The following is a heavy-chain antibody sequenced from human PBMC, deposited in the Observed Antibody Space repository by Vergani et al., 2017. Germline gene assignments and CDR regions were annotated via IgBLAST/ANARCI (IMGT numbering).Heavy chain of an antibody. CDR2: IYYSGST. CDR1: GGSISSSSYY. Sequence: QLQLQESGPGLVKPSETLSLTCTVSGGSISSSSYYWGWIRQPPGKGLEWIGSIYYSGSTYYNPSLKSRVTISVDTSKNQFSLKLSSVTAADTAVYYCARHPDYDLWFDPWGQGALVTVSS. J-gene: IGHJ5*02. CDR3: ARHPDYDLWFDP. D-gene: IGHD3-3*01. V-gene: IGHV4-39*01.